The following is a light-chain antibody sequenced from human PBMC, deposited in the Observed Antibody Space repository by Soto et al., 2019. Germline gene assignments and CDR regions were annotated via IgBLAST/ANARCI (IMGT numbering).Light chain of an antibody. V-gene: IGLV2-14*01. J-gene: IGLJ2*01. CDR3: SSSTSSSTLEV. CDR1: SSDVGGYNY. CDR2: DVS. Sequence: QSALTQPASVSGSPGQSITISCTGTSSDVGGYNYVSWYQQHPGKAPKLLIYDVSKRPSGVSNRFAGSKSGNTASLTISGLQAEDADDYSCSSSTSSSTLEVFGGGTKLTVL.